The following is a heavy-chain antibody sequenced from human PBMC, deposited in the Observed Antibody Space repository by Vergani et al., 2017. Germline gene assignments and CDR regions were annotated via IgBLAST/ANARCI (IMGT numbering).Heavy chain of an antibody. CDR2: INAGNGNT. J-gene: IGHJ6*03. Sequence: QVQLVQSGAEVKKPGASVKVSCKASGYTFTSYGISWVRQAPGQGLEWMGWINAGNGNTKYSQKFQGRVTITRDTSASTAYMELSSLRSEDTAVYYCARDRSYYYYYMDVWGKGTTVTVSS. CDR1: GYTFTSYG. V-gene: IGHV1-18*01. CDR3: ARDRSYYYYYMDV.